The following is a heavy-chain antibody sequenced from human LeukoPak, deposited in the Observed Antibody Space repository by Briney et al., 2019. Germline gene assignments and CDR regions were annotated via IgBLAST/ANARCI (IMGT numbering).Heavy chain of an antibody. CDR1: GFTFSDYY. D-gene: IGHD6-13*01. J-gene: IGHJ4*02. V-gene: IGHV4-38-2*01. Sequence: LRLSCAASGFTFSDYYMSWIRQAPGKGLEWIGSIYYSGSTYYNPSLKSRVTISVDTSKNQFSLKLSSVTAADTAVYYCQAIAGNDYWGQGTLVTVSS. CDR2: IYYSGST. CDR3: QAIAGNDY.